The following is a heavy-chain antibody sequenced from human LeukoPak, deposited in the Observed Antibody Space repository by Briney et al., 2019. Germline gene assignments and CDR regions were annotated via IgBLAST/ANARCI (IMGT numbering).Heavy chain of an antibody. CDR1: GDYITRGYY. CDR2: IYHSGST. CDR3: ERHYDNLTGFFDY. D-gene: IGHD3-9*01. Sequence: SETLSLTCTVSGDYITRGYYWGWIRQPPGKGLEWIGTIYHSGSTYYNPSLKSRVTISVDTSKNQFSLKLSSVTAADTAVYYCERHYDNLTGFFDYWGQGTPVTVPS. J-gene: IGHJ4*02. V-gene: IGHV4-38-2*02.